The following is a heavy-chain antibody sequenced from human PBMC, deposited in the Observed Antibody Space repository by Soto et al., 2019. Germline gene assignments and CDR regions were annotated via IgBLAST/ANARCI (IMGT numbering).Heavy chain of an antibody. CDR3: PRVDPVGSSSGWYSFDY. D-gene: IGHD6-19*01. V-gene: IGHV1-2*02. Sequence: QVQLVQSGAEVKKPGDSVKVSCKASGYTFTGYYMHWVRQAPGQGLEWMGWINPNSGGTNYAQKFQGRVTMTRDTSTSTAYMELSRLRSDDTAVNYCPRVDPVGSSSGWYSFDYWGQVTLVTVSS. J-gene: IGHJ4*02. CDR2: INPNSGGT. CDR1: GYTFTGYY.